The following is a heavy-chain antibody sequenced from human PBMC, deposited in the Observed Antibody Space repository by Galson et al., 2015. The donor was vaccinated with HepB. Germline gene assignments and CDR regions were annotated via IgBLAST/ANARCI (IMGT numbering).Heavy chain of an antibody. CDR3: AREVSEMATTPDAFDI. CDR2: TYYRSKWYN. CDR1: GDSVSSNSAA. Sequence: CAISGDSVSSNSAAWNWIRQSPLRGLEWLGRTYYRSKWYNDYAVSVKSRITINPDTSKNQFSLQLNSVTPEDTAVYYCAREVSEMATTPDAFDIWGQGTMVTVSS. D-gene: IGHD5-24*01. V-gene: IGHV6-1*01. J-gene: IGHJ3*02.